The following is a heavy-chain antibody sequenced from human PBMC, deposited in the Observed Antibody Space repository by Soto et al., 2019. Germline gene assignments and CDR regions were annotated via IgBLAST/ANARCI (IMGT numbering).Heavy chain of an antibody. CDR3: ARGVGIAARPYYYGMDV. D-gene: IGHD6-6*01. CDR1: GGSFSGYY. V-gene: IGHV4-34*01. Sequence: QVQLQQWGAGLLKPSENLSLTCAVYGGSFSGYYWSWIRKPPGKGRAWIGEINHSGSTNYNPSLRGRVTISVDTSKNQVSLKLRSVTAADTAVYYCARGVGIAARPYYYGMDVWGQGTTVTVSS. J-gene: IGHJ6*02. CDR2: INHSGST.